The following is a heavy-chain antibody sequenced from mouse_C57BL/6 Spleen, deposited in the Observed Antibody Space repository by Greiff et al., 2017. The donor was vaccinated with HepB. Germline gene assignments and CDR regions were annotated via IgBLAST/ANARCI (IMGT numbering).Heavy chain of an antibody. Sequence: VQLQQPGTELVKPGASVKLSCKASGYTFTSYWMHWVKQRPGQGLEWIGNINPSNGGTNYNEKFKSKATLTVDKSSSTAYMQLSSLTSEDSAVYYCARGLITTVVDAWFAYWGQGTLVTVSA. D-gene: IGHD1-1*01. CDR2: INPSNGGT. CDR1: GYTFTSYW. J-gene: IGHJ3*01. V-gene: IGHV1-53*01. CDR3: ARGLITTVVDAWFAY.